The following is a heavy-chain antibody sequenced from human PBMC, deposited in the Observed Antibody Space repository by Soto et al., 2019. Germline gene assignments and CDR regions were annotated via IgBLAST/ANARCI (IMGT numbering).Heavy chain of an antibody. D-gene: IGHD3-22*01. Sequence: ASVKVSCKASGYTFTSSGLSWVRQAPGQGLEWMGWISAYNGNTNYAQKLQGRVTMTTDTSTSTAYMELRSLRSDDTAVYYCARILGDSSRRPTNAFDIWGQGTLVTVSS. CDR1: GYTFTSSG. CDR2: ISAYNGNT. CDR3: ARILGDSSRRPTNAFDI. V-gene: IGHV1-18*01. J-gene: IGHJ3*02.